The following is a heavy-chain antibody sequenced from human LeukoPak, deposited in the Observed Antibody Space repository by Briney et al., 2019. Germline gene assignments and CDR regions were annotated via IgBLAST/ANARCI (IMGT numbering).Heavy chain of an antibody. CDR2: INPNSGGT. CDR3: AREYYDNSDYYDY. V-gene: IGHV1-2*02. D-gene: IGHD3-22*01. Sequence: ASVKVSCKASGYTFTGYYMHWVRQVPGQGLEWMGWINPNSGGTNYAQKFQGRVTMTRDTSISTAYMELSRLRSDDTAVYYCAREYYDNSDYYDYWGQGSLVTVSS. CDR1: GYTFTGYY. J-gene: IGHJ4*02.